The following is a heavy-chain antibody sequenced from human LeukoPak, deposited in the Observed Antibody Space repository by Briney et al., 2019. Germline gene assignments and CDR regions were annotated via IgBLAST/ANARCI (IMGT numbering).Heavy chain of an antibody. CDR1: GGSISSYY. V-gene: IGHV4-59*12. CDR3: ARDYSGYHLLDY. D-gene: IGHD5-12*01. J-gene: IGHJ4*02. Sequence: SETLSLTCTVSGGSISSYYWSWIRQPPGKGLEWIGYIYYSGSTNYNPSLKSRVTISVDTSKNQFSLKLSSVTAADTALYYCARDYSGYHLLDYWGQGTLVTVSS. CDR2: IYYSGST.